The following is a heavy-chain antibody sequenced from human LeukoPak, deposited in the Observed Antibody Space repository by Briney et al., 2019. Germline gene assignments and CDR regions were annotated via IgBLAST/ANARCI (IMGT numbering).Heavy chain of an antibody. V-gene: IGHV3-49*04. CDR1: GFTFGDYA. CDR2: IRYKDYGGAP. D-gene: IGHD5-24*01. Sequence: PGGSLRLSCTTSGFTFGDYAMTWVPQAPGKGREGVGFIRYKDYGGAPEYAASVRVRFTISRDDSKGIAYLQMNSLKSEDTAMYYCAEAAAGYNLYYFDSWGQVTLVTVSS. CDR3: AEAAAGYNLYYFDS. J-gene: IGHJ4*02.